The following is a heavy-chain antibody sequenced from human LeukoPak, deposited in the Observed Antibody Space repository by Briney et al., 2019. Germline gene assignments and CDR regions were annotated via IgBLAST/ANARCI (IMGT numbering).Heavy chain of an antibody. CDR1: GGSFSGYY. Sequence: PSETLSLTCAVYGGSFSGYYWSWIRQPPGKGLEWIGEINHSGSTNYNPSLKSRVTISVDTSKNQFSLKLSSVTAADTAVYYCARPQMGGTGDYWGQGTLVTVSS. V-gene: IGHV4-34*01. J-gene: IGHJ4*02. CDR2: INHSGST. CDR3: ARPQMGGTGDY. D-gene: IGHD1-26*01.